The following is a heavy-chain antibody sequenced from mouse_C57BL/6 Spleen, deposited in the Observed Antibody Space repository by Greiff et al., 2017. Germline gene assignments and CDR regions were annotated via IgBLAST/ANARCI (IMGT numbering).Heavy chain of an antibody. CDR1: GYTFTDHI. CDR3: ATTRAMDY. CDR2: IYPVSGET. D-gene: IGHD1-1*01. Sequence: QVQLQQSGAELASPGASVTLSCKASGYTFTDHIMNWVKKRPGQGLEWIGRIYPVSGETNYNQKFKGKSTLTVDKSSSTAYMQLSSLTSEDSAVYYCATTRAMDYWGQGTSVTVSS. V-gene: IGHV1-11*01. J-gene: IGHJ4*01.